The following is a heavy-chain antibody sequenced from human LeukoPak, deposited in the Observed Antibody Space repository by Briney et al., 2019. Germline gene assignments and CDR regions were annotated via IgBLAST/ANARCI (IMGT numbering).Heavy chain of an antibody. CDR1: GGSISSSSYY. CDR3: ARHTGYYDSSGFEYFQH. J-gene: IGHJ1*01. CDR2: IYYSGST. Sequence: PSETLSLTCTVSGGSISSSSYYWGWIRQPPGKGLEWIGRIYYSGSTYYNPSLKSRVTISVDTSKNQFSLKLSSVTAADTAVYYCARHTGYYDSSGFEYFQHWGQGTLVTVSS. V-gene: IGHV4-39*01. D-gene: IGHD3-22*01.